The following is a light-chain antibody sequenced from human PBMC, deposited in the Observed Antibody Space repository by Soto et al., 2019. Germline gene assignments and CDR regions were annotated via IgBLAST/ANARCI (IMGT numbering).Light chain of an antibody. Sequence: QSVLTQSPSASASLGASVKLTCTLSSGHSSYAIAWHQQQPEKGPRYLMKLNSDGSHSKGDGTPDRFSGSSSGAERYLTISSLQSEDEADYYCQTWGTGPLVFGGGTKLTVL. CDR1: SGHSSYA. CDR3: QTWGTGPLV. CDR2: LNSDGSH. J-gene: IGLJ2*01. V-gene: IGLV4-69*01.